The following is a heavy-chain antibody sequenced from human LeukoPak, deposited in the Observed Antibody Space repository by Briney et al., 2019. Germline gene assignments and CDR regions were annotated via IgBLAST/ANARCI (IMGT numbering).Heavy chain of an antibody. Sequence: GGSLRLSCAASGFTFSSYSMNWVRQAPGKGLEWVSYISSSSSTIYYADSVKGRFTISRDNAKNSLYLQMNSLRAEDTAVYYCARGARGVIILLHYYMDVWGKGTTVTISS. D-gene: IGHD3-10*01. CDR2: ISSSSSTI. J-gene: IGHJ6*03. V-gene: IGHV3-48*01. CDR3: ARGARGVIILLHYYMDV. CDR1: GFTFSSYS.